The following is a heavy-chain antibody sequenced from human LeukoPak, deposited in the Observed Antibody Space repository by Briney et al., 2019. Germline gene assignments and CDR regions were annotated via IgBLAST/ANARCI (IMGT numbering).Heavy chain of an antibody. CDR1: GFPFSNYA. CDR2: MSYDGTNK. CDR3: ARERVVVVATTYYYYGMDV. J-gene: IGHJ6*04. V-gene: IGHV3-30*04. Sequence: PGGSLRLSCAASGFPFSNYAMHWVRQAPGKGLEWVAVMSYDGTNKYYADSVKGRFTISRDNSKNTLYLQMSSLRAEDTAVYYCARERVVVVATTYYYYGMDVWGKGTTVTVSS. D-gene: IGHD2-15*01.